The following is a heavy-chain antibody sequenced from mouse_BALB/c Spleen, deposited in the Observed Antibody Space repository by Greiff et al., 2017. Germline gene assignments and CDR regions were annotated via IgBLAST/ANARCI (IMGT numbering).Heavy chain of an antibody. D-gene: IGHD1-1*01. Sequence: EVKVVESGPSLVKPSQTLSLTCSVTGDSITSGYWNWIRKFPGNKLEYMGYISYSGSTYYNPSLKSRISITRDTSKNQYYLQFNSVTTEYTATYYCASYYYGSSAYWGQGTLVTVSA. V-gene: IGHV3-8*02. CDR2: ISYSGST. J-gene: IGHJ3*01. CDR3: ASYYYGSSAY. CDR1: GDSITSGY.